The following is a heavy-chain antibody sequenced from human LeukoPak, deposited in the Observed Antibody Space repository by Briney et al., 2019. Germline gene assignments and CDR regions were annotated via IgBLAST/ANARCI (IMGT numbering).Heavy chain of an antibody. D-gene: IGHD6-13*01. V-gene: IGHV1-18*01. J-gene: IGHJ4*02. CDR3: ASDISSSWYDY. CDR2: ISAYNGNT. Sequence: ASVNVSCKASGYSFISSGISWVRQAPGQGLEWMGWISAYNGNTNYAQKLQGRVTMTTDTSTSTAYMELRSLRSDDTAVYYCASDISSSWYDYWGQGTLVTVSS. CDR1: GYSFISSG.